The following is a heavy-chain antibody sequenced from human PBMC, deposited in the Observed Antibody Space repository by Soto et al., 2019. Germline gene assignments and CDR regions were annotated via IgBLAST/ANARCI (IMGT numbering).Heavy chain of an antibody. CDR3: ARVSRWFGEISDWYFER. J-gene: IGHJ2*01. Sequence: ASVKVSCKASGYTFTIYAMHWVLQAPGQRLEWMGWINAGNGNTKYSQKFQGRVTITRDTSASTAYMELSSLRSEDTAVYYCARVSRWFGEISDWYFERWARRNLVPVAS. CDR2: INAGNGNT. D-gene: IGHD3-10*01. CDR1: GYTFTIYA. V-gene: IGHV1-3*01.